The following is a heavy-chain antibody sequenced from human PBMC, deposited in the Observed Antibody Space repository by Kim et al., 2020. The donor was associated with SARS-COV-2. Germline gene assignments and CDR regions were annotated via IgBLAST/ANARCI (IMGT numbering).Heavy chain of an antibody. J-gene: IGHJ1*01. CDR3: AKVSSGSSGWFEYFHH. V-gene: IGHV3-23*01. CDR1: GFTFNSYA. D-gene: IGHD6-19*01. Sequence: GGSLRLSCAVSGFTFNSYAMSWVRQAPGKGLEWVSGIRGSGDRTSYADSVKGRFTISRDNSRNTLYLQMDSLRAEDTAVYYCAKVSSGSSGWFEYFHHWGPSTLVTVSS. CDR2: IRGSGDRT.